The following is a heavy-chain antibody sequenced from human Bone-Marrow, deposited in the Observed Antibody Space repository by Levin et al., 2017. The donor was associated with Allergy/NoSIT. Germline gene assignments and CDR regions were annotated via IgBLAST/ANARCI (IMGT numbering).Heavy chain of an antibody. V-gene: IGHV4-39*01. CDR3: ASTYYYGSGSYSGLSGWGKRDYYYYGMDV. D-gene: IGHD3-10*01. J-gene: IGHJ6*02. Sequence: SSETLSLTCTVSGGSISSSSYYWGWIRQPPGKGLEWIGSIYYSGSTYYNPSLKSRVTISVDTSKNQFSLKLSSVTAADTAVYYCASTYYYGSGSYSGLSGWGKRDYYYYGMDVWGQGTTVTVSS. CDR1: GGSISSSSYY. CDR2: IYYSGST.